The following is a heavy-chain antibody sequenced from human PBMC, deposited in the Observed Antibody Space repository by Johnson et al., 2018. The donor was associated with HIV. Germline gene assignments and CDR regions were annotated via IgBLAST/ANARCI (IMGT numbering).Heavy chain of an antibody. CDR2: INWNGGST. J-gene: IGHJ3*02. D-gene: IGHD3-22*01. CDR3: ARASNYYDSFGYYRRGGGSDI. V-gene: IGHV3-20*04. CDR1: GFTFDDYG. Sequence: VQLVESGGGLVQPGGSLRLSCAASGFTFDDYGMSWVRQAPGKGLEWVSGINWNGGSTGYADSVKGRFTISRDNAKNSLYLQMNNVRAEDTALYFCARASNYYDSFGYYRRGGGSDIWGQGTMVTVSS.